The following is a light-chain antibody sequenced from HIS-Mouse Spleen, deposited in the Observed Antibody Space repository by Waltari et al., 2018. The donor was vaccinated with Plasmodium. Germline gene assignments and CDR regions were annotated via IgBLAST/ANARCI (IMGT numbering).Light chain of an antibody. CDR1: ALPKKY. CDR2: DDS. V-gene: IGLV3-21*02. CDR3: QVWDSSSDVV. J-gene: IGLJ2*01. Sequence: SYELTQPPSVSVSPGQTARITCSGDALPKKYAYWYQQKPGQAPVLVVYDDSDRPSGTPERFSGSNSGNTATRTISRVEAGDEADYYCQVWDSSSDVVFGGGTKLTVL.